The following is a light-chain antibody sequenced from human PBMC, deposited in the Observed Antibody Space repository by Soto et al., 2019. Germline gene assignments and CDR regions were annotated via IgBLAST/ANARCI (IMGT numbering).Light chain of an antibody. CDR1: QSVSRSY. V-gene: IGKV3D-20*02. Sequence: EIVLTQSPGTLSLSPGERATLSCMAIQSVSRSYLAWYQQKPGKAPRLLIYGASSRATGIPERFSGSGSGTDFTLTISSLEPEDFEIYYCQQRSHWPRTFGQGTKVDIK. CDR2: GAS. J-gene: IGKJ1*01. CDR3: QQRSHWPRT.